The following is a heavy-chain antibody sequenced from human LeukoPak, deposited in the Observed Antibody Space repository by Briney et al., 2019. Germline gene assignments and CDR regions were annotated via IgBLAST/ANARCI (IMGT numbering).Heavy chain of an antibody. CDR2: TYYRSKWYN. V-gene: IGHV6-1*01. Sequence: SQTLSLTCAISGDSVSSNRAAWNWIRQSPSRGLEWLGRTYYRSKWYNNYAVSVKSRITINPDTSKNQFSLKLSPVTAADTAVYYCATRSSSFWGDDAFDIWGQGTMVTVSS. J-gene: IGHJ3*02. CDR3: ATRSSSFWGDDAFDI. D-gene: IGHD6-6*01. CDR1: GDSVSSNRAA.